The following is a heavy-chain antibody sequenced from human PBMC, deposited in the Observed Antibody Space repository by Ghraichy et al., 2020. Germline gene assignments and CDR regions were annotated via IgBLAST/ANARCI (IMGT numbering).Heavy chain of an antibody. V-gene: IGHV4-39*01. CDR1: NNSISNSNSS. J-gene: IGHJ4*02. D-gene: IGHD5-24*01. CDR3: ARSHNGYRLNCFDS. Sequence: SCTVPNNSISNSNSSWGWFRQPPGKGLEWIGSIYESGKTNYSPSLKSRVTMSAGTPKNQFSLRLSSVTAADTALYYCARSHNGYRLNCFDSWGQGILVTVSA. CDR2: IYESGKT.